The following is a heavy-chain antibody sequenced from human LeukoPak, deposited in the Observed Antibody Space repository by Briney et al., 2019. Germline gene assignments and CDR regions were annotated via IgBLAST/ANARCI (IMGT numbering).Heavy chain of an antibody. V-gene: IGHV4-4*07. D-gene: IGHD2-2*01. CDR2: IYTSGST. CDR1: GGSISSYY. CDR3: ARVDCSSTSCYSPNWFDP. J-gene: IGHJ5*02. Sequence: SETLSLTCTVSGGSISSYYWSWIRQPAGKGLEWIGRIYTSGSTNYNPSLKSRVTMSVDTSKNQFSLKPSSVTAADTAVYYCARVDCSSTSCYSPNWFDPWGQGTLVTVSS.